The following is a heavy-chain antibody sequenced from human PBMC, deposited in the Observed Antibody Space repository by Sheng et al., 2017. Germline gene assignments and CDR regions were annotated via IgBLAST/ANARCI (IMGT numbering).Heavy chain of an antibody. J-gene: IGHJ4*02. CDR3: ARFASGHLDY. D-gene: IGHD6-19*01. CDR1: GYTFSTYY. Sequence: QVQLVQSGAEVKRPGASVKVFCKASGYTFSTYYMHWVRQAPGQGLEWMGLINPSGGSTTYAQNLQGRVTMTRDTSTNTVYMELSSLRSEDTAFYYCARFASGHLDYWGQGTLVTVSS. V-gene: IGHV1-46*04. CDR2: INPSGGST.